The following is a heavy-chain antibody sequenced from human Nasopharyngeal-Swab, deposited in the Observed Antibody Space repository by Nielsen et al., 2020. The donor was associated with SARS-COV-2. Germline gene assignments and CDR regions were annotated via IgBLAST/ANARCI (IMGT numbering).Heavy chain of an antibody. Sequence: SETLSLTCTVSGGSISSGDYYWSWIRQPPGKGLEWIGYIYYSGSTYYNPSLKSRVTISVDTSKNQFSLKLSSVTAADTAVYYCARVPKLSNLNYYYYYMDVWGKGTTVTVSS. V-gene: IGHV4-30-4*08. CDR1: GGSISSGDYY. CDR2: IYYSGST. CDR3: ARVPKLSNLNYYYYYMDV. D-gene: IGHD1-7*01. J-gene: IGHJ6*03.